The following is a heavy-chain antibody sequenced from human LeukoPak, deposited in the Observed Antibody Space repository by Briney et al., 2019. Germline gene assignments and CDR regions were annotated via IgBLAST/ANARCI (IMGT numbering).Heavy chain of an antibody. CDR3: AFGGPRDTTMVYYFDH. CDR2: ISTYNGNT. D-gene: IGHD5-18*01. Sequence: ASVKVSRKTCGYTFSRYGISWLRQAPGQGLEWMGWISTYNGNTNYAQKLQGRVTMTTDTSTSTAYMDLRSLRSDDTAVYYCAFGGPRDTTMVYYFDHWGQGTLVTVSS. V-gene: IGHV1-18*01. J-gene: IGHJ4*02. CDR1: GYTFSRYG.